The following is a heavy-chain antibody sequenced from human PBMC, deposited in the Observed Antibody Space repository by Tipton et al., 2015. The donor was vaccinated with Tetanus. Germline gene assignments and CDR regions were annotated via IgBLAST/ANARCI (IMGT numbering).Heavy chain of an antibody. Sequence: TLSLTCAVYGGSFSGYYWSWIRQPPGKGLEWIGEINHSGSTNYNPSLKSRVTISVDTSKNQFSLKLRSVTAADTAVYYCARAAYSSGRNFDYWGQGTLVTVSS. CDR2: INHSGST. J-gene: IGHJ4*02. CDR3: ARAAYSSGRNFDY. D-gene: IGHD6-19*01. V-gene: IGHV4-34*01. CDR1: GGSFSGYY.